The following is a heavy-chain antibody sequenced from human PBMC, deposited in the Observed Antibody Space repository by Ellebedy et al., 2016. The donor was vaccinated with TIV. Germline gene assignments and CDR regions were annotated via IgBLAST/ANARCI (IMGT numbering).Heavy chain of an antibody. D-gene: IGHD1-26*01. V-gene: IGHV1-2*02. J-gene: IGHJ4*02. Sequence: ASVKVSXXASAYGFTDYYIHWVRQAPGQGLEWMAWINPKSGGTKHAQKFQGRVTLTRDTSISTAYMELSSLRSDDTAVYYCARDQEVGATIDYWGQGTLVTVSS. CDR2: INPKSGGT. CDR1: AYGFTDYY. CDR3: ARDQEVGATIDY.